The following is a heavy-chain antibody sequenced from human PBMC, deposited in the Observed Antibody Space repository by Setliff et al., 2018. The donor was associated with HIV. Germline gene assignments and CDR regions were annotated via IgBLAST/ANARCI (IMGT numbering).Heavy chain of an antibody. V-gene: IGHV7-4-1*02. CDR3: ARGPPSQVDY. CDR2: INTDTGNP. CDR1: GYTFTNYA. Sequence: ASVKVSCKASGYTFTNYAINWVRQAPGQGLEWMGWINTDTGNPTYAQGFTGRFVISLDTSVNTAYLQISSLKTEDSAVYYCARGPPSQVDYWGQGTLVTVSS. J-gene: IGHJ4*02.